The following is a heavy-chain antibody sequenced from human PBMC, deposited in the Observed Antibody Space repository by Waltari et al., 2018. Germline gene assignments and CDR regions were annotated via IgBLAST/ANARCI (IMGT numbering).Heavy chain of an antibody. CDR2: ISTTSTYT. CDR1: GFTFSNYN. CDR3: ATGGWGFYFAY. D-gene: IGHD7-27*01. Sequence: EEHLVESGGGLVKTGGSLRLSCAGSGFTFSNYNMNWVRQAPGKGAGWVLYISTTSTYTNHPHSVQGRFTNSRDNAKNPLFLQMNSLTTEDTAVYYCATGGWGFYFAYWGQGTLLTVSS. J-gene: IGHJ4*02. V-gene: IGHV3-21*01.